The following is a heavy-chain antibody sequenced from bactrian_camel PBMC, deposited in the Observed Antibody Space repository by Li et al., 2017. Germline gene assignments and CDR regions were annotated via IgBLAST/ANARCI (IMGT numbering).Heavy chain of an antibody. V-gene: IGHV3S53*01. CDR3: AAARSYPCYRETWYTDPHF. Sequence: VQLVESGGGSVQAGGSLSLSCLVSGDTYRALCMGWFRQTPGRGREAVASITSDGRTSYVNAVKGRFTISQDNARKTVFLQMDSLKPEDTAMYYCAAARSYPCYRETWYTDPHFWGQGTQVTVS. CDR1: GDTYRALC. CDR2: ITSDGRT. J-gene: IGHJ4*01. D-gene: IGHD6*01.